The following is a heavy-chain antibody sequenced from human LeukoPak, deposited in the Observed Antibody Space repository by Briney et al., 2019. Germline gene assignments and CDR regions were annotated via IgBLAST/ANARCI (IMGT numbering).Heavy chain of an antibody. CDR1: GGSISSDY. V-gene: IGHV4-59*01. Sequence: SETLSLTCTVSGGSISSDYWSWIRQPPGKGLEWIGDIYYSGSTNYNPSLKSRVTISVDTSKNQFSLKLSSVTAADTAVYYCARDRDGGNSGLYAFDIWGQGTMVTVSS. D-gene: IGHD4-23*01. J-gene: IGHJ3*02. CDR3: ARDRDGGNSGLYAFDI. CDR2: IYYSGST.